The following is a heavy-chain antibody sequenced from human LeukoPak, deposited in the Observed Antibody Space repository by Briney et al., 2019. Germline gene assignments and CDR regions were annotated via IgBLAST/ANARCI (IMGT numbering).Heavy chain of an antibody. D-gene: IGHD1-26*01. J-gene: IGHJ6*03. Sequence: PSETLSLTCTVSGGSIISGSYYWSWIRQPAGKGLEWIGRIYTTGSTSYNPSLKSRVTISLDTSKNQFSLRLSSVTAADTAVYYCARARYREINYAYAGGFYYMDVWGKGTTVTVSS. CDR1: GGSIISGSYY. CDR2: IYTTGST. V-gene: IGHV4-61*02. CDR3: ARARYREINYAYAGGFYYMDV.